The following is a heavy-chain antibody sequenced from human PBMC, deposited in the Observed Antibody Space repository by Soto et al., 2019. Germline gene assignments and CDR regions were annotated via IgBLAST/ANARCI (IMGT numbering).Heavy chain of an antibody. V-gene: IGHV4-59*01. Sequence: PSETLCLTCTVSGGYISSYYWSWIRQPPGKGLEWIGYIYYSGSTNYNPSLKSRVTISVDTSKNQFSLKLSSVTAADTAVYYCARGGSPPPMDFDYWGQGTLVTVSS. D-gene: IGHD5-12*01. CDR1: GGYISSYY. J-gene: IGHJ4*02. CDR2: IYYSGST. CDR3: ARGGSPPPMDFDY.